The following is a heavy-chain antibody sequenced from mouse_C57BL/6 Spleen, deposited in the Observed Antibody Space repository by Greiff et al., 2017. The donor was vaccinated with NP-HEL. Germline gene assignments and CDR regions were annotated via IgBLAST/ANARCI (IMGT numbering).Heavy chain of an antibody. CDR2: INPNNGGT. V-gene: IGHV1-18*01. D-gene: IGHD2-2*01. CDR3: ARSYGYDPYAMDY. J-gene: IGHJ4*01. CDR1: GYTFTDYN. Sequence: DVKLVESGPELVKPGASVKIPCKASGYTFTDYNMDWVKQSHGKSLEWIGDINPNNGGTIYNQKFKGKATLTVDKSSSTAYMELRSLTSEDTAVYYCARSYGYDPYAMDYWGQGTSVTVSS.